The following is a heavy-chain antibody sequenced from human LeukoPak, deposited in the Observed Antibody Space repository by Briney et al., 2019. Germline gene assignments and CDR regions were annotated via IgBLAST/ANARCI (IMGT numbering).Heavy chain of an antibody. J-gene: IGHJ4*02. CDR1: GFTFSSYG. D-gene: IGHD6-13*01. CDR3: ARGQRPGIAAAVLDY. Sequence: GGSLRLSCAASGFTFSSYGMHWVRQAPGKGLEWVAVIWYDGSNKYYADSVKGRFTISRDNSKNTLYPQMNSLRAEDTAVYYCARGQRPGIAAAVLDYWGQGTLVTVSS. CDR2: IWYDGSNK. V-gene: IGHV3-33*01.